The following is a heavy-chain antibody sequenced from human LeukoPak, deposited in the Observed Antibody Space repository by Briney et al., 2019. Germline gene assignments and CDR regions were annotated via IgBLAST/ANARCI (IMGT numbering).Heavy chain of an antibody. V-gene: IGHV3-30*02. CDR3: AKAAVVDY. CDR2: IWYDGSNK. Sequence: GGPLRLSCAASGFTFSSYGMHWLRQPPGKGLEGVAFIWYDGSNKYYADSVKGRFTISRDNSKSTLYLQMNSLRAEDTAVYHCAKAAVVDYWGQGTLVTVSS. J-gene: IGHJ4*02. CDR1: GFTFSSYG. D-gene: IGHD2-2*01.